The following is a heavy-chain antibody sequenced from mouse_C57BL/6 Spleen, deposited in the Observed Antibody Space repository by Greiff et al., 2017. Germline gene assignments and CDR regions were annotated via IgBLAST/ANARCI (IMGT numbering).Heavy chain of an antibody. V-gene: IGHV1-58*01. CDR2: IYIGNGYT. D-gene: IGHD2-4*01. Sequence: EVMLVESGAELVRPGSSVKMSCKTSGYTFTSYGINWVKQRPGQGLEWIGYIYIGNGYTEYNEKFKGKATLTSDTSSSTAYMQLSSLTSEDSAIYFCARSALYYDYDGRYYFDYWGQGTTLTVSS. CDR1: GYTFTSYG. J-gene: IGHJ2*01. CDR3: ARSALYYDYDGRYYFDY.